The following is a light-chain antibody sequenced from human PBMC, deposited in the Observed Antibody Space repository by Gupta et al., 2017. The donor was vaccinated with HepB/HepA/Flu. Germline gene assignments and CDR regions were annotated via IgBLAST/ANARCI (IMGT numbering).Light chain of an antibody. CDR1: QSISRY. J-gene: IGKJ5*01. Sequence: EIQMTQSPSSLSASVGDRVTITCRASQSISRYLNWYQQKPGKAPKLLIYAASSLQSGVPSRFSGSGSGTDFTLTISSRQPEDFATYYCQQRYSTPLTFGHGTHVEIK. V-gene: IGKV1-39*01. CDR3: QQRYSTPLT. CDR2: AAS.